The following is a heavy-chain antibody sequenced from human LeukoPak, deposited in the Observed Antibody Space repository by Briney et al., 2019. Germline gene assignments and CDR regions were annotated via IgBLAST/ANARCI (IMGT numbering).Heavy chain of an antibody. CDR2: ISWNSGSI. D-gene: IGHD5-18*01. V-gene: IGHV3-9*01. J-gene: IGHJ6*02. CDR3: AKDMDPQLWSYYGLVV. Sequence: GRCLRLSCAASGFTFDDYDMHWVRQAPGKGLEWDSGISWNSGSIGYADSVEGRFTISRDNAKNSLYLQMNSLRAEDTALYYCAKDMDPQLWSYYGLVVWGQGTTVTVSS. CDR1: GFTFDDYD.